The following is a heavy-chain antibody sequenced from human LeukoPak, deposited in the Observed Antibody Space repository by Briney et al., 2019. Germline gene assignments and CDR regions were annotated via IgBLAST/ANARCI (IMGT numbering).Heavy chain of an antibody. CDR3: ARVNAAAWTFDY. Sequence: SQTLSLTCSVSGGSISSGGYYWSWIRQHPGTGLEWIGYIYYSGSTYYNPSLKSRVNISVDTSKNQFSLKLSSVTAADTAVYYCARVNAAAWTFDYWGQGTLVTVSS. CDR1: GGSISSGGYY. CDR2: IYYSGST. V-gene: IGHV4-31*03. J-gene: IGHJ4*02. D-gene: IGHD6-13*01.